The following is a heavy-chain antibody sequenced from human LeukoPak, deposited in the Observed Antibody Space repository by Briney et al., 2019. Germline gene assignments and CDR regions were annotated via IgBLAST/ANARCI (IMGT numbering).Heavy chain of an antibody. CDR2: IKQDGNEL. D-gene: IGHD3-10*01. J-gene: IGHJ4*02. CDR1: GFIFSDYW. V-gene: IGHV3-7*01. Sequence: GGSLRLSCAASGFIFSDYWMSWVRQVPGKGLEWVANIKQDGNELYYVDSVKGRFTIPRDNAKNSLYLQMNSLRVEDTAVYYCAKLFESGTYNNFFHYWGQGTLVTVFS. CDR3: AKLFESGTYNNFFHY.